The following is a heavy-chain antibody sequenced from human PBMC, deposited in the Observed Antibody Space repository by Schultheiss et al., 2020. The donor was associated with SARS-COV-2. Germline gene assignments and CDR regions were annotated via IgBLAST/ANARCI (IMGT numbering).Heavy chain of an antibody. CDR1: GVSISSHF. CDR2: IYYSGSA. D-gene: IGHD5-24*01. CDR3: ARGDGYNYYFDY. J-gene: IGHJ4*02. Sequence: SQTLSLTCTVSGVSISSHFWSWIRQPPGKGLEWIGYIYYSGSANYNPSLKSRVTISVDTSKNQFSLKLSSVTAADTAVYYCARGDGYNYYFDYWGQGALVTVSS. V-gene: IGHV4-59*11.